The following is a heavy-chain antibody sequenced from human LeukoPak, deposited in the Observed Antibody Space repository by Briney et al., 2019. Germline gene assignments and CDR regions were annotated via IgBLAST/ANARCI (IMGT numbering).Heavy chain of an antibody. CDR3: AREQGYSSSWSIPESAFDI. CDR2: INTNTGNP. V-gene: IGHV7-4-1*02. CDR1: GYTFTSYA. J-gene: IGHJ3*02. D-gene: IGHD6-13*01. Sequence: GASVKVSCKASGYTFTSYAMNWVRQAPGQGLEWMGWINTNTGNPTYAQGFTGRFVFSLDTSVSTAYLQISSLKAEDTAVYYCAREQGYSSSWSIPESAFDIWGQGTMVTVSS.